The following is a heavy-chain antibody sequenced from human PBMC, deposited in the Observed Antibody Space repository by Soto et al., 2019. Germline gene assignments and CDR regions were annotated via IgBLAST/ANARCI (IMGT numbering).Heavy chain of an antibody. J-gene: IGHJ4*02. Sequence: ASVTHSLTYAVDEGSFSGYYWSWIRQPPGKGLEWIGEINPSGSPNYSPSLKSRVTISVDTSKNQFSLKLSSVTAADTAVYYCAIKYGSGYYYHDYWGQGTLVTVSS. CDR1: EGSFSGYY. CDR3: AIKYGSGYYYHDY. D-gene: IGHD3-22*01. CDR2: INPSGSP. V-gene: IGHV4-34*01.